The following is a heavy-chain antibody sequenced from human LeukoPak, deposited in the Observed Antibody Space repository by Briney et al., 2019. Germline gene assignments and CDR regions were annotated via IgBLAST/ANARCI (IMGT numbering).Heavy chain of an antibody. CDR1: GFNFSTYT. V-gene: IGHV3-21*01. J-gene: IGHJ5*02. Sequence: GGSLRLSCAASGFNFSTYTINWVRQAPGKGLEWVSSISSSSSYIYYADSVKGRFTISRDNAKNSLYLQMNSLRAEDTAVYYCARAVGAARPNWFDPWGQETLVTVYS. CDR2: ISSSSSYI. CDR3: ARAVGAARPNWFDP. D-gene: IGHD6-6*01.